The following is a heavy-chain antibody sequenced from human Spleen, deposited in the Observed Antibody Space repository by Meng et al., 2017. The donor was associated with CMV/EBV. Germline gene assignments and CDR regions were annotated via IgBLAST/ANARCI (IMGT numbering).Heavy chain of an antibody. D-gene: IGHD2-2*01. J-gene: IGHJ6*02. Sequence: SVKVSCKASGATFITYAIIWVRQAPGQGLEWMGGIIPNLDVVNYAQKFQGKVTITADKSTSTAYMELGSLTSEDTAVYYCARFPDVVVVSAANRHYLYYGMDVWGQGTSVTVSS. CDR2: IIPNLDVV. CDR3: ARFPDVVVVSAANRHYLYYGMDV. V-gene: IGHV1-69*10. CDR1: GATFITYA.